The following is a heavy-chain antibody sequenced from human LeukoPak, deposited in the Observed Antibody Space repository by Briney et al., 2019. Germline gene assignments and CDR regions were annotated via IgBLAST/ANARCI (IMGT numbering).Heavy chain of an antibody. CDR3: ARLKLLWSNYFDY. CDR2: INWSGGST. CDR1: GFALDDFG. V-gene: IGHV3-20*04. D-gene: IGHD2-2*01. Sequence: GGSLRLSCAASGFALDDFGMNWVRQVRGKGLEWVSGINWSGGSTAYADSVRGRFTISRDNAKNSLYLQMNSLRAEDTAVYYCARLKLLWSNYFDYWGQGTLVTVSS. J-gene: IGHJ4*02.